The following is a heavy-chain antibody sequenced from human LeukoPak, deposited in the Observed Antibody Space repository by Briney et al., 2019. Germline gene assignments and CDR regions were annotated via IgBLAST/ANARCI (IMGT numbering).Heavy chain of an antibody. CDR1: GFTFSSYW. D-gene: IGHD3-3*01. CDR3: AREFTIHILRYGMDV. V-gene: IGHV3-7*03. Sequence: PGGSLRLSCAASGFTFSSYWMNWARQAPGKGLEWVANVKQDGSEKYYVDSMKGRFTISGDNAKNSLYLQMNSLRAEDTAVYYCAREFTIHILRYGMDVWGQGTTVTVSS. J-gene: IGHJ6*02. CDR2: VKQDGSEK.